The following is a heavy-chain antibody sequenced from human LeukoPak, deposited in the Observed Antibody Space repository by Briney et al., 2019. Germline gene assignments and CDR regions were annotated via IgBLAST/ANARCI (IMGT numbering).Heavy chain of an antibody. D-gene: IGHD5-12*01. CDR2: IYYSGST. J-gene: IGHJ6*02. CDR1: GGSISSYY. CDR3: ARGYSGYDLVPYYYYYGMDV. V-gene: IGHV4-59*08. Sequence: PSETLSLTCTVSGGSISSYYWSWIRQPPGKGLEWIGYIYYSGSTNYNPSLKSRVTISVDTSKNQFSLKLSSVTAADTAVYYCARGYSGYDLVPYYYYYGMDVWGQGTTVTVSS.